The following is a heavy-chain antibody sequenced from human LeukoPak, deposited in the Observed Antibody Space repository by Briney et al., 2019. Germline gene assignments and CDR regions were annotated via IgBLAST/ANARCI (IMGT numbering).Heavy chain of an antibody. D-gene: IGHD3-9*01. CDR3: AREGVLRYFDWLNPPYYYYYMDV. V-gene: IGHV1-2*02. CDR2: INPNSGGT. Sequence: ASVKVSCKASGYTFTGYYMHWVRQAPGQGLEWMGWINPNSGGTNYAQKFQGRVTMTRDTSISTAYMELSRLRSDDTAVYYCAREGVLRYFDWLNPPYYYYYMDVWGKGTTVTVSS. J-gene: IGHJ6*03. CDR1: GYTFTGYY.